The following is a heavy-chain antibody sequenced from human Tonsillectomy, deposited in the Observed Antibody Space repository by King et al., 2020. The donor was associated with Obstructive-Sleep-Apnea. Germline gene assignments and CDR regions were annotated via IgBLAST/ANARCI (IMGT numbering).Heavy chain of an antibody. CDR1: GYTLSGDY. Sequence: QLVQSGSEVKKSGASVKVSCKASGYTLSGDYMHWVRQAPGQGFEWMGWINPNSGGTNYAPRVQDRVTMTRDTSISTTFMELGNLRSDDAAVDYCARGPPLNTGWSKLDLYFFDYWGQGTLVTVSS. D-gene: IGHD6-19*01. CDR2: INPNSGGT. J-gene: IGHJ4*02. CDR3: ARGPPLNTGWSKLDLYFFDY. V-gene: IGHV1-2*02.